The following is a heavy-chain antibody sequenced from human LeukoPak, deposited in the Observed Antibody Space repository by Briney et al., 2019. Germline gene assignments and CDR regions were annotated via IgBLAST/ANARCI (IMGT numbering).Heavy chain of an antibody. CDR1: GYTFTSYG. J-gene: IGHJ4*02. CDR2: ISAYNGNT. Sequence: ASVKVSCKASGYTFTSYGISWVRQAPGQGLEWMGWISAYNGNTSYAQKLQGRVTMTTDTSTSTAYMELRSLRSDDTAVYYCARIQRKRGYNYAYLPGYFDYWGQGTLVTVSS. CDR3: ARIQRKRGYNYAYLPGYFDY. D-gene: IGHD5-18*01. V-gene: IGHV1-18*01.